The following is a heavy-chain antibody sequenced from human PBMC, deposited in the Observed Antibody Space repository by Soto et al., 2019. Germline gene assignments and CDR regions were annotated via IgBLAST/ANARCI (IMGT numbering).Heavy chain of an antibody. V-gene: IGHV1-46*01. D-gene: IGHD4-17*01. J-gene: IGHJ3*02. CDR3: ARGYGDIAFDI. CDR2: INANGGST. Sequence: ASGKVSCRASGYTFTSYYMHWVRQAPGQGLEWMGMINANGGSTNYAQKFQGRVTMTTDTSTSTAYMELRSLRSDDTAVYYCARGYGDIAFDIWGQERMVTVSS. CDR1: GYTFTSYY.